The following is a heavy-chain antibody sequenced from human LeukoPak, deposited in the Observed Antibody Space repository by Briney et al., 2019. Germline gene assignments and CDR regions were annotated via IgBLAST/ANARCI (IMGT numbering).Heavy chain of an antibody. CDR1: GGTFSSYA. J-gene: IGHJ4*02. D-gene: IGHD4-17*01. CDR2: IIAILGIA. V-gene: IGHV1-69*04. CDR3: ARGDYGDYSGLSDY. Sequence: SVKVSCKASGGTFSSYAISWVRQAPGQGLEWMGRIIAILGIANYAQKFQGRVTITADKSTSTAYMELSSLRSEDTAVYYCARGDYGDYSGLSDYWGQGTLVTVSS.